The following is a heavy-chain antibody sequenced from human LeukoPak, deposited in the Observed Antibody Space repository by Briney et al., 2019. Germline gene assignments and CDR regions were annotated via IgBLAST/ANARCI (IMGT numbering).Heavy chain of an antibody. CDR3: ARLGGYCSSTSCYWYFDL. J-gene: IGHJ2*01. CDR2: IYTSGST. V-gene: IGHV4-4*09. CDR1: PGSITGYY. Sequence: SETLSLTCNVSPGSITGYYFTWIRQPPGKGLEWIGYIYTSGSTNYNPSLKSRVTISVDTSKNQFSLKLSSVTAADTAVYYCARLGGYCSSTSCYWYFDLWGRGTLVTVSS. D-gene: IGHD2-2*01.